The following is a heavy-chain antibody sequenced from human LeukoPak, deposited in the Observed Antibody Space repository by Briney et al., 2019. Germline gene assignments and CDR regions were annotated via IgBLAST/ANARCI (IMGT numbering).Heavy chain of an antibody. CDR1: GFTFSSYA. Sequence: PGGSLRLSCAASGFTFSSYAMSWVRQAPGKGLEWVSAISGSGGSTYYADSVKGRFTISRDNSKNTLYLQMNSLRAEDTAVYYCAKVGNGWYKLGLDYRGQGTLVTVSS. V-gene: IGHV3-23*01. CDR2: ISGSGGST. CDR3: AKVGNGWYKLGLDY. J-gene: IGHJ4*02. D-gene: IGHD6-19*01.